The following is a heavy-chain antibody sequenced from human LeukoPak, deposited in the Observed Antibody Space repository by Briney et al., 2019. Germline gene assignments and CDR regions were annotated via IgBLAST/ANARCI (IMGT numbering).Heavy chain of an antibody. J-gene: IGHJ4*02. Sequence: GGSLRLSCAASGFTFSSYWMSWVRQAPGKGLEWVANIKQDGSEKYYVDSVKGRFTISRDNAKNSLYLQMNSLRDEDTDVYYCARDHLLRSHDYWGQGPLVPVSS. CDR2: IKQDGSEK. CDR1: GFTFSSYW. V-gene: IGHV3-7*01. CDR3: ARDHLLRSHDY. D-gene: IGHD1-26*01.